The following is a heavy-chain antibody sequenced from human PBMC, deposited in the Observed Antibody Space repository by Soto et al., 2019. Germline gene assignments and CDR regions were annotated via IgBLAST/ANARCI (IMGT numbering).Heavy chain of an antibody. D-gene: IGHD5-18*01. V-gene: IGHV4-31*03. J-gene: IGHJ4*02. Sequence: PSETLSLTGTVCGGSISSGCYYWSWIRQHPGKGLEWIGYIYYSGSTYYNPSLKSRVTISVDTSKNQFSLKLSSVTAADTAVYYCARWIKLWDYFDYFGQRNLVALCS. CDR1: GGSISSGCYY. CDR2: IYYSGST. CDR3: ARWIKLWDYFDY.